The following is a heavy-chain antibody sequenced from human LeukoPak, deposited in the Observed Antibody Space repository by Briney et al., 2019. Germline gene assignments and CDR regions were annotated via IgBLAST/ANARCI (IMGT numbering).Heavy chain of an antibody. D-gene: IGHD3-22*01. CDR2: ISSDGGST. CDR3: ARGYYDSSAYFDY. J-gene: IGHJ4*02. Sequence: GGSLRLSCAASGFTFSTYAMHWVRQAPGKGLEYVSAISSDGGSTYYANSVKGRFTISRDNSKNTLYLHMGSLRAEDMAVYYCARGYYDSSAYFDYWGQGTLVTVS. V-gene: IGHV3-64*01. CDR1: GFTFSTYA.